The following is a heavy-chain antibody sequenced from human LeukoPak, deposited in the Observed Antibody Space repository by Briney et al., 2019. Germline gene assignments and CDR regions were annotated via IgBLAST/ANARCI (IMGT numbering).Heavy chain of an antibody. CDR1: GGSISSSNW. D-gene: IGHD3-16*02. V-gene: IGHV4-4*02. CDR2: IYHSGST. Sequence: SGTLSLTCAVSGGSISSSNWWSWVRQPPGKGLEWIGEIYHSGSTNYNPSLKSRVTISVDKSKNQFSLKLSSVTAADTAVYYCARAVWGSYRLTSFDYWGQGTLVTVSS. J-gene: IGHJ4*02. CDR3: ARAVWGSYRLTSFDY.